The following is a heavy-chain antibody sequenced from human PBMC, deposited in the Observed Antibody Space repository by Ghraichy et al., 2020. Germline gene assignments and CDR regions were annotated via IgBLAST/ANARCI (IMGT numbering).Heavy chain of an antibody. CDR1: GFTFSNYA. J-gene: IGHJ4*02. CDR2: ISDSGSST. V-gene: IGHV3-23*01. Sequence: GGSLRLSCEASGFTFSNYAMSWVRQAPGKGLEWVSDISDSGSSTYFADSVKGRFTISRDNSKKRLYLQMKSLRAEDTAIYYCARGSWGVRGVIIFSPFDFWGQGTLVTVSS. CDR3: ARGSWGVRGVIIFSPFDF. D-gene: IGHD3-10*01.